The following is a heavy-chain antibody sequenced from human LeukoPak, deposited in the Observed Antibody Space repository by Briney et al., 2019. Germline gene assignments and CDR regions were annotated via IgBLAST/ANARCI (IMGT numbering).Heavy chain of an antibody. Sequence: GGSLRLSCAASGFTFSSYEMNWVRQAPGKGLEWVSSISSSSSYIYYAGSVKGRFTISRDNTKNSLFLHMSSLRAEDTAVYFCASSYFDNSLHAYDIWGQGTMVTVSS. V-gene: IGHV3-21*01. D-gene: IGHD3-22*01. CDR1: GFTFSSYE. J-gene: IGHJ3*02. CDR2: ISSSSSYI. CDR3: ASSYFDNSLHAYDI.